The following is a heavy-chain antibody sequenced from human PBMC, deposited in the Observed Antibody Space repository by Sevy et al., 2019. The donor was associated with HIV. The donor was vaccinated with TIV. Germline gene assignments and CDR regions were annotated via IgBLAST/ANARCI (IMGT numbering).Heavy chain of an antibody. CDR3: ARDCSSTRCLWGMDV. Sequence: GGSLRLSCAASGFTFSRYWMSWVRQAPAKGLEWVASINVDGSEKYYVDSVKGRFTISRDNAKNSLYLQMNSLRAEDTAVYYCARDCSSTRCLWGMDVWGQGTTVTVSS. CDR1: GFTFSRYW. D-gene: IGHD2-2*01. V-gene: IGHV3-7*03. J-gene: IGHJ6*02. CDR2: INVDGSEK.